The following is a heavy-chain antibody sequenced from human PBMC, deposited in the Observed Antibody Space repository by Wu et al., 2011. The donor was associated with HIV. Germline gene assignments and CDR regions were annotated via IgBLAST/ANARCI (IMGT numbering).Heavy chain of an antibody. Sequence: QVQLVQSGAEVKKPGSSVKVSCKTSGGTLSNYAINWVRQAPGQGLEWMGWISTYSGNTKYAQRLQGRVTMTTDTPANTAYMELRSLRSDDTAVYYCARDESGSSSFYGMDVWGQGTTVTVSS. CDR3: ARDESGSSSFYGMDV. CDR1: GGTLSNYA. D-gene: IGHD1-26*01. J-gene: IGHJ6*02. V-gene: IGHV1-18*01. CDR2: ISTYSGNT.